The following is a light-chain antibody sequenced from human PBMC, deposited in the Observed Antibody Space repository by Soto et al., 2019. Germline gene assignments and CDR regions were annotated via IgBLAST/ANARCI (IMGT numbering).Light chain of an antibody. CDR2: DVS. CDR3: SSYISSGNWV. Sequence: QSALTQPASVSGSPGQSITISCTGTSSDVGGYNYVSWYQQHPGKAPKLMIYDVSYRPSGISNRFSGSKSGNTASLTISGLQAEDEADYYRSSYISSGNWVFGGGTKVTVL. V-gene: IGLV2-14*01. J-gene: IGLJ3*02. CDR1: SSDVGGYNY.